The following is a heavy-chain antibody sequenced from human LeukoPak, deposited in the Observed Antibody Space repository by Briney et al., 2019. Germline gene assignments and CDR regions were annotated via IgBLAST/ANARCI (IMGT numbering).Heavy chain of an antibody. CDR2: IVGTSGNT. CDR1: GFTFSSYA. D-gene: IGHD7-27*01. CDR3: AKDGGLWVSAHWGDS. J-gene: IGHJ4*02. V-gene: IGHV3-23*01. Sequence: PGGSLRLSCEGSGFTFSSYAMTWVRQAPGKGLEWVSGIVGTSGNTYYADSVKGRFTVSRDNSKNTLFLQMNSLRAEDTAVYYCAKDGGLWVSAHWGDSWGRGTLVTVSS.